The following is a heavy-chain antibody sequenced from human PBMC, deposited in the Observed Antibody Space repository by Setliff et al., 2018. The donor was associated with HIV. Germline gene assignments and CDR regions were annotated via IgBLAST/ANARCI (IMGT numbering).Heavy chain of an antibody. V-gene: IGHV3-72*01. CDR3: ACWIAGRGY. J-gene: IGHJ4*02. CDR2: TRNQAESYTT. CDR1: GFSFSDHY. D-gene: IGHD2-2*03. Sequence: GGSLRLSCAASGFSFSDHYMDWFRQAPGKGLEWVGRTRNQAESYTTEYAASVEGRFTMSRDDSKNSLYLHMNGLKTEDTAVYYCACWIAGRGYWGQGTLVTVSS.